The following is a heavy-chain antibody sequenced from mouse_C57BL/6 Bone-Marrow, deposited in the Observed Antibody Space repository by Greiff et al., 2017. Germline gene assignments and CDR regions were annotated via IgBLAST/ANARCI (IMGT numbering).Heavy chain of an antibody. D-gene: IGHD1-3*01. CDR1: GYSITSGYY. Sequence: EVQLVESGPGLVKPSQSLSLTCSVTGYSITSGYYWNWIRQFPGNKLEWMGYISYDGSNNYNPSLKNRISITRDTSKNQFFLKLNSVTTEDTATYYCARVGSSYFDYWGQGTTLTVSS. J-gene: IGHJ2*01. CDR3: ARVGSSYFDY. CDR2: ISYDGSN. V-gene: IGHV3-6*01.